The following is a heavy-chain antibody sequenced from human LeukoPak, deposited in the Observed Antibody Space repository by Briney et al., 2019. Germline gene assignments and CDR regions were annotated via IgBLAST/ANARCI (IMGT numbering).Heavy chain of an antibody. Sequence: GGSLRLSCAASGFTFSSYGMHWVRQAPGKGLEWVAVIWYDGSNKYYGDSVKGRFTISRDNSKNTLYLQMNSLRAEDTAVYYCARGSIYYDSSGYYSFDAFDIWGQGTMVTVSS. CDR3: ARGSIYYDSSGYYSFDAFDI. CDR1: GFTFSSYG. CDR2: IWYDGSNK. D-gene: IGHD3-22*01. J-gene: IGHJ3*02. V-gene: IGHV3-33*01.